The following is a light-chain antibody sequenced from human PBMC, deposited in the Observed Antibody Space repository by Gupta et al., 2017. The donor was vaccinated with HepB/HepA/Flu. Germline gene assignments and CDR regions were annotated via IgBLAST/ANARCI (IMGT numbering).Light chain of an antibody. Sequence: QSVLTQPPSATGPPGQRVTISWPGSRSNIGSNTVNWYRQLPGTAPKLLVDTNNRRHAGGTDRFCASASGTSASLVISGLQAEEEAEYYCEDWDEWRNDGLSVFGTGTKFTVL. V-gene: IGLV1-44*01. J-gene: IGLJ1*01. CDR2: TNN. CDR3: EDWDEWRNDGLSV. CDR1: RSNIGSNT.